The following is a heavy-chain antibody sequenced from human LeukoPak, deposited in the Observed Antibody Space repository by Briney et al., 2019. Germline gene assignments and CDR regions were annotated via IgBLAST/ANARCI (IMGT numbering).Heavy chain of an antibody. CDR2: ISSSSSYI. CDR1: GFTFSSYS. D-gene: IGHD2-15*01. CDR3: AKDLRGSGGREGYFDY. Sequence: GGSLRLSCAASGFTFSSYSMNWVRQAPGKGLEWVSSISSSSSYIYYADSVKGRFTISRDNAKNSLYLQMNSLRAEDTAVYYCAKDLRGSGGREGYFDYWGQGTLVTVSS. J-gene: IGHJ4*02. V-gene: IGHV3-21*04.